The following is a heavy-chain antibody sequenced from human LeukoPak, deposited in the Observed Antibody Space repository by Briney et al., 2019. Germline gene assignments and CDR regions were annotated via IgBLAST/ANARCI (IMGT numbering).Heavy chain of an antibody. CDR3: ARGPWSSSWYYFDY. J-gene: IGHJ4*02. CDR1: GGSISSSSYY. D-gene: IGHD6-13*01. Sequence: SETLSLTCTVSGGSISSSSYYWGWIRQPPGKGLEWIGSIYYSGSTYYNPSLKSRVTISVDTSKNQFSLKLSSVTAADTAVYYCARGPWSSSWYYFDYWGQGTLVTVSS. CDR2: IYYSGST. V-gene: IGHV4-39*07.